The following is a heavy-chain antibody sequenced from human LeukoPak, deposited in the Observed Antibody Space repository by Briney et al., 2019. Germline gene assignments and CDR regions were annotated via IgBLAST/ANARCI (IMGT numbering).Heavy chain of an antibody. CDR3: AKQRGKVTPYYYDSSGKFDY. CDR1: GFTFSSYA. V-gene: IGHV3-23*01. Sequence: GGSLRLSCAASGFTFSSYAMSWVRQAPGKGLEWVSAISGSGGSTYYADSVKGRFTISRDNSKNTLYLQMNSLRAEDTAVYYCAKQRGKVTPYYYDSSGKFDYWGQGTLVTVSS. CDR2: ISGSGGST. D-gene: IGHD3-22*01. J-gene: IGHJ4*02.